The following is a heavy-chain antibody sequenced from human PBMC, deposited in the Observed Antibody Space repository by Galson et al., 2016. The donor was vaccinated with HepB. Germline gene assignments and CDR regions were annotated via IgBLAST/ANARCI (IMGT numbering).Heavy chain of an antibody. CDR3: AREAGYGAYHDYGMDV. CDR1: GFSFSSYG. V-gene: IGHV3-33*01. J-gene: IGHJ6*02. D-gene: IGHD3-10*01. Sequence: SLRLSCAASGFSFSSYGMHWVRQAPGKGLEWVAVIWHDGSIKCYADSVKGRFTISRDNSKNMLDLQMNSLRAEETAVYYCAREAGYGAYHDYGMDVWGQGTTVTVSS. CDR2: IWHDGSIK.